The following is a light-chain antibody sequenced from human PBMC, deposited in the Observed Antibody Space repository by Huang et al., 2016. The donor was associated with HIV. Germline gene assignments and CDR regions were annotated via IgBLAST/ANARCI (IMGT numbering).Light chain of an antibody. CDR3: QHQWT. J-gene: IGKJ1*01. V-gene: IGKV1-5*03. Sequence: DIQVTQSPSTLSAFVGDRVNITCRTSQRISTWLAWYQQRPGKAPNLLISKASNLETWVPSRFSGNGSGTEFTLTINGQQPDDLATYYCQHQWTFGQGTKVEIK. CDR2: KAS. CDR1: QRISTW.